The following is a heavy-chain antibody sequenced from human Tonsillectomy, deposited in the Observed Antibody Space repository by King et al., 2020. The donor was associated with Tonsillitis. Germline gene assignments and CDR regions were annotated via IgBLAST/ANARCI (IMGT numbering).Heavy chain of an antibody. CDR3: ARLSGGYSYGWGVYFDY. V-gene: IGHV4-39*01. Sequence: QLQESGPGLVKPSETLSLTCTVSGGSISSSSYYWGWIRQPPGKGLEWIGSIYYSGSTYYNPSLKSRVTISVDTSKNQFSLKLGSVTAADTAVYYCARLSGGYSYGWGVYFDYWGQGTLVTVSS. CDR2: IYYSGST. CDR1: GGSISSSSYY. D-gene: IGHD5-18*01. J-gene: IGHJ4*02.